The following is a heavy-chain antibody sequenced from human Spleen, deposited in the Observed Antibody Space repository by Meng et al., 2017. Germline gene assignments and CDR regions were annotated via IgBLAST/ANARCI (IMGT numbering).Heavy chain of an antibody. D-gene: IGHD6-13*01. Sequence: QGRLPGAGPGLVKPSQPLSLTWTGPGGSISSGGYYWSWIRQHPGKGLEWIGYIYYSGSTYYNPSLKSRVTISVDTSKNQFSLKLSSVTAADTAVYYCAREGIAAAGTDYWGQGTLVTVSS. V-gene: IGHV4-31*02. CDR1: GGSISSGGYY. J-gene: IGHJ4*02. CDR2: IYYSGST. CDR3: AREGIAAAGTDY.